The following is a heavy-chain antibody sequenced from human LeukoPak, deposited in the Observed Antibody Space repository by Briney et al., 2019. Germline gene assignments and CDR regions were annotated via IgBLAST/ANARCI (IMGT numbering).Heavy chain of an antibody. CDR2: IKQDGSEK. Sequence: GGSLRLSCAASGFTFSSYWMTWARQAPGKGLEWVANIKQDGSEKYYVDSVKGRFTISRDNTKKSLFLQMNSLRAEDTALYYCARSGTHVWGSYRPTFLDYWGQGTLVTVSS. CDR3: ARSGTHVWGSYRPTFLDY. V-gene: IGHV3-7*01. J-gene: IGHJ4*02. D-gene: IGHD3-16*02. CDR1: GFTFSSYW.